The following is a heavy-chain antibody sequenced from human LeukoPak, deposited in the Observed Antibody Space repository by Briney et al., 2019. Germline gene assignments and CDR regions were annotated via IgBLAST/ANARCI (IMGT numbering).Heavy chain of an antibody. D-gene: IGHD1-26*01. CDR2: ISGSGGST. J-gene: IGHJ4*02. V-gene: IGHV3-23*01. CDR3: AKAIYSGSYSFVDY. Sequence: GGSLRLSCAASGFTFSSYAMSWVRQAPGKGLEWVSAISGSGGSTYYADSVKGRFTIFRDNSKNTLYLQMNSLRAEDTAVYYCAKAIYSGSYSFVDYWGQGTLVTVSS. CDR1: GFTFSSYA.